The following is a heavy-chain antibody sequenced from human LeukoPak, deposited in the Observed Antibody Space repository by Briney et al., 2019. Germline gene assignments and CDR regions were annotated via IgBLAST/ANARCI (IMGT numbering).Heavy chain of an antibody. CDR2: ISGSGGST. V-gene: IGHV3-23*01. D-gene: IGHD2-15*01. Sequence: GGSLRLSCEASGSTFDNYAMSWVRQAPGKGLEWVSAISGSGGSTYYADSVKGRFTISRDNSKNTLYLQMNSLRAEDTAVYYCAKGGYCSGGSCYSSFDYWGQGTLVTVSS. J-gene: IGHJ4*02. CDR1: GSTFDNYA. CDR3: AKGGYCSGGSCYSSFDY.